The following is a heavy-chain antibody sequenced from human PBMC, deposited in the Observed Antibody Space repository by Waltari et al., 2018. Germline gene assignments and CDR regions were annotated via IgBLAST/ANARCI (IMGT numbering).Heavy chain of an antibody. Sequence: QVQLQQWGAGLLKPSETLSLTCAVYGGSFSGYYWSWIRQPPGKGLEWIGGINHSGSTNYNPSLKSRVTISVDTSKNQFSLKLSSVTAADTAVYYCASHKRDYSRYFDLWGRGTLVTVSS. CDR1: GGSFSGYY. CDR3: ASHKRDYSRYFDL. D-gene: IGHD4-4*01. CDR2: INHSGST. V-gene: IGHV4-34*01. J-gene: IGHJ2*01.